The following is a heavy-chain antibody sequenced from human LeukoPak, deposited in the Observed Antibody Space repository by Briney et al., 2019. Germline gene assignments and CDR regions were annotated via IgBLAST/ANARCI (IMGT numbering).Heavy chain of an antibody. CDR3: AKDIDLDYYYGSGSYPFDY. Sequence: GGSLRLSCAASGFTFSSYAMSWVSQAPGKGLEWVSAISGSGDTTYYAASVKGRFTISRDNSKNTLYLQMNSLRAEDTAVYYCAKDIDLDYYYGSGSYPFDYWGQGTLVTVSS. J-gene: IGHJ4*02. D-gene: IGHD3-10*01. V-gene: IGHV3-23*01. CDR2: ISGSGDTT. CDR1: GFTFSSYA.